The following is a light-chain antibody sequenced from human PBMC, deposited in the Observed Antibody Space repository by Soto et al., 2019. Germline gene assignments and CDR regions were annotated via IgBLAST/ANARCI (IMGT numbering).Light chain of an antibody. CDR1: SSNIGSNT. CDR2: SNT. Sequence: QLVLTQPPSASGTPGQRVTISCSGSSSNIGSNTVTWYQQLPGTAPKLLIYSNTQRPSGVPDRFSGSKSGTSASLAISGLQSEDEADYYCASWDDSLNGPVFGGGTQLTVL. J-gene: IGLJ7*01. CDR3: ASWDDSLNGPV. V-gene: IGLV1-44*01.